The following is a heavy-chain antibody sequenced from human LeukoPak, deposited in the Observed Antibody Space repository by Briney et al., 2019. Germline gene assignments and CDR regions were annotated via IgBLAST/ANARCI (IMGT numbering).Heavy chain of an antibody. Sequence: GGSLRLSCAASGFTFSSYGMHWVRQAPGKGLEWVAFIRYDGSNKYYADSVKGRFTISRDNSKNTLYLQMNSLRAEDTAVYYCARVYWVAARSFDYWGQGTLVTVSS. CDR1: GFTFSSYG. CDR3: ARVYWVAARSFDY. D-gene: IGHD6-6*01. V-gene: IGHV3-30*02. J-gene: IGHJ4*02. CDR2: IRYDGSNK.